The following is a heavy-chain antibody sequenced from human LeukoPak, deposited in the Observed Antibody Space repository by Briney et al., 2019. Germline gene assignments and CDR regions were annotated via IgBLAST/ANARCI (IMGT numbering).Heavy chain of an antibody. J-gene: IGHJ3*02. CDR3: ARDSYYDSSGWNAFDI. Sequence: ASVKVSCKASGYTFTSYYMHWVRQAPGQGLEWMGIINPSGGNTSYAQKFQGRVTMTRDTSISTAYMELSRLRSDDTAVYYCARDSYYDSSGWNAFDIWGQGTMVTVSS. D-gene: IGHD3-22*01. V-gene: IGHV1-46*01. CDR1: GYTFTSYY. CDR2: INPSGGNT.